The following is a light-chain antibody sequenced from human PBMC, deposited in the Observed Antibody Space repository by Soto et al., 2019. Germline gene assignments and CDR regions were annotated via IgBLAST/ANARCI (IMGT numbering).Light chain of an antibody. Sequence: DIQMTQSPSSLSASVGDRVTITCRASQDISNYLAWYQQKPGKVPKLLIYAASTLQSGVPSRFSGSGSGTDFTLTISSLQPEDVETYYCQKYNSAPPGTFGQGTKVEIK. CDR2: AAS. J-gene: IGKJ1*01. CDR1: QDISNY. CDR3: QKYNSAPPGT. V-gene: IGKV1-27*01.